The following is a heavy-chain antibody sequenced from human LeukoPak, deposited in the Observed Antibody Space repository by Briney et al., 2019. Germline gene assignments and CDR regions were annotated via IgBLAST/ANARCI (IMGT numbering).Heavy chain of an antibody. CDR3: ATRRDGYAYFDY. Sequence: PGGSLRLSCAASGFTFSNYGMHWVRQAPGKGLEWVAVISYDGSNKYYADSVKGRFTISRDNSKNTLYLQMNSLRDEDTAVYYCATRRDGYAYFDYWGQGTLVTVSS. D-gene: IGHD5-24*01. CDR1: GFTFSNYG. CDR2: ISYDGSNK. V-gene: IGHV3-30*03. J-gene: IGHJ4*02.